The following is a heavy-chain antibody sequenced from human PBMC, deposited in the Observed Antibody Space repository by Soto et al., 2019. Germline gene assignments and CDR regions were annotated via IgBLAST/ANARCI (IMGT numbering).Heavy chain of an antibody. Sequence: SVKVSCKASGYTFTSYYMHWVRQAPVQGLEWMGIINPSGGSTSYAQKFQGRVTMTRDTSTSTVYMELSSLRSEDTAVYYCVRDSSYDYVWGSPALGWYYFDYWGQGTLVTVS. J-gene: IGHJ4*02. D-gene: IGHD3-16*01. CDR2: INPSGGST. CDR1: GYTFTSYY. CDR3: VRDSSYDYVWGSPALGWYYFDY. V-gene: IGHV1-46*01.